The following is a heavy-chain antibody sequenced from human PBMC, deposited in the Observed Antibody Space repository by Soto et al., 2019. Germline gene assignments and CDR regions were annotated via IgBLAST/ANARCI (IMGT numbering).Heavy chain of an antibody. Sequence: SVKVSCKASGGTFSSYAISWVRQAPGQGLEWMGGIIPIFGTANYAQKFQGRVTITADESTSTAYMELSSLRSEDTAVYYCARHSMPYDYVWGSYRSIGYYFDYWGQGTLVTVSS. CDR1: GGTFSSYA. V-gene: IGHV1-69*13. CDR2: IIPIFGTA. D-gene: IGHD3-16*02. CDR3: ARHSMPYDYVWGSYRSIGYYFDY. J-gene: IGHJ4*02.